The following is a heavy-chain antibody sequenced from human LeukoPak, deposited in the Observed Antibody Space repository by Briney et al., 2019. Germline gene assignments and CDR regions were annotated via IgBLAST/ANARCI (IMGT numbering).Heavy chain of an antibody. CDR3: ARRDQSSSWYYFDY. CDR1: GGSFSGYY. D-gene: IGHD6-13*01. V-gene: IGHV4-34*01. CDR2: INHSGST. Sequence: SETLSLTCAVYGGSFSGYYWSWIRQPPGKGLEWIGEINHSGSTNYNPSPKSRATISVDTSKNQFSLKLSSVTAADTAVYYCARRDQSSSWYYFDYSGQGTMVTDCS. J-gene: IGHJ4*02.